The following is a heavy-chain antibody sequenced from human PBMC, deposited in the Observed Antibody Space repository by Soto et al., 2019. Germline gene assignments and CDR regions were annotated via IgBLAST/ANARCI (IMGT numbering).Heavy chain of an antibody. CDR3: ARDLYCSGGSCYSVLWY. CDR2: ISYDGSNK. CDR1: GFTFSSYA. V-gene: IGHV3-30-3*01. J-gene: IGHJ4*02. D-gene: IGHD2-15*01. Sequence: PGGSLRLSCAASGFTFSSYATHSVRQAPGKGLEWVAVISYDGSNKYYADSVKGRFTISRDNSKNTLYLQMNSLRAEDTAVYYCARDLYCSGGSCYSVLWYWGQGTLVTVSS.